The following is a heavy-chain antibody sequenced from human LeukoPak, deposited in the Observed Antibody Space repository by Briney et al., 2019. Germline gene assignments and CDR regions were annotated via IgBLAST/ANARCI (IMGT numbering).Heavy chain of an antibody. Sequence: PGGSLRLSCAASGLTFSSYEMNWVRQAPGKGLEWVSYISSSGSTIYYADSVKGRFTISRDNAKNSLYLQMNSLRAEDTAVYYCARDKVATITRYYYGMDVWGQGTTVTVSS. V-gene: IGHV3-48*03. CDR3: ARDKVATITRYYYGMDV. CDR2: ISSSGSTI. D-gene: IGHD5-24*01. J-gene: IGHJ6*02. CDR1: GLTFSSYE.